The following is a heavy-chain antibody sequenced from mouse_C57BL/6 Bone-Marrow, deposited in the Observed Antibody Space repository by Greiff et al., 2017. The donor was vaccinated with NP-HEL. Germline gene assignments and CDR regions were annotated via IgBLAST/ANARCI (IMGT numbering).Heavy chain of an antibody. CDR2: ISSGSSTI. D-gene: IGHD5-1*01. CDR1: GFTFSDYG. Sequence: EVKLMESGGGLVKPGGSLKLSCAASGFTFSDYGMHWVRQAPEKGLEWVAYISSGSSTIYYADTVKGRFTISRDNAKNTLFLQMTSLRSEDTAMYYCARNLYYYAMDDWGQGTSVTVSS. CDR3: ARNLYYYAMDD. V-gene: IGHV5-17*01. J-gene: IGHJ4*01.